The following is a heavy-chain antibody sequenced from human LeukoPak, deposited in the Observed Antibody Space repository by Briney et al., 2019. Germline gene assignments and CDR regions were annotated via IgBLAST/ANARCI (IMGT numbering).Heavy chain of an antibody. D-gene: IGHD3-16*01. J-gene: IGHJ4*02. CDR2: IIPIFGTA. Sequence: ASVKVSCKASGGTFSSYAISWVRQAPGQGLEWMGGIIPIFGTANYAQKFQGRVTITADESTSTAYMELSSLRSEGTAVYYCARDGDMITFGGVTSSYFDYWGQGTLVTVSS. V-gene: IGHV1-69*13. CDR1: GGTFSSYA. CDR3: ARDGDMITFGGVTSSYFDY.